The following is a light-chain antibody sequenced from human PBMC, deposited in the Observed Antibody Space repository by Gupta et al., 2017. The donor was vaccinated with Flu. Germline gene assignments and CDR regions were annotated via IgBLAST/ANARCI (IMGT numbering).Light chain of an antibody. J-gene: IGLJ2*01. V-gene: IGLV2-14*01. Sequence: QSALTRPASVSGSPGQSITISCTGTSSDVGGYNYVSWYQQHPGKAPKLMIYEVSNRPSGVSNRFSGSKSGNTAPLTISGLQAEDEADYYCSSYASSSTPVVFGGGTKLTVL. CDR1: SSDVGGYNY. CDR2: EVS. CDR3: SSYASSSTPVV.